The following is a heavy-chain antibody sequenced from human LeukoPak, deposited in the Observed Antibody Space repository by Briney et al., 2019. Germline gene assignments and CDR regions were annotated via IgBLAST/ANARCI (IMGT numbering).Heavy chain of an antibody. CDR3: ARLHYGGNYGYYYYYMDV. V-gene: IGHV4-39*01. J-gene: IGHJ6*03. CDR1: GGSISSSSYY. CDR2: IYHSGST. Sequence: SETLSLTCTVSGGSISSSSYYWGWIRQPPGKGLEWIGSIYHSGSTYYNPSLKSRVTIAVETSKNQFSLKVSSVTAADTAVYYCARLHYGGNYGYYYYYMDVWGKGTTVTISS. D-gene: IGHD4-23*01.